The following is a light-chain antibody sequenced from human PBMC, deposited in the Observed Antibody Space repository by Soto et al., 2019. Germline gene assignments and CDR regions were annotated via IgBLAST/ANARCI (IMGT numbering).Light chain of an antibody. CDR3: QQSYSALSIT. CDR1: ESIARH. CDR2: AAS. V-gene: IGKV1-39*01. Sequence: DIQMTQSPSSLSASVGDRVTITCRASESIARHLNWYHQKPGKPPKLLIYAASSLQNGVPSRFRAGGSGTDFTLTISNLQPEDFATYCCQQSYSALSITFGQGTRREIK. J-gene: IGKJ5*01.